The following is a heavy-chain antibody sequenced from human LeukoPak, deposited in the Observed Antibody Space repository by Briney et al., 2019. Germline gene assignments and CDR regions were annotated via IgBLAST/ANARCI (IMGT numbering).Heavy chain of an antibody. CDR2: IYSSGSS. V-gene: IGHV4-4*08. J-gene: IGHJ4*02. CDR1: GDSLSSFY. D-gene: IGHD2-2*01. Sequence: PSETLSLTCGVSGDSLSSFYWTWIRQSPGEGLEWIGSIYSSGSSYYRSSLKSRVTISLDTSENQLSLKVTSVTAADTGVYFCASRVAVVRGIYFDSWGQGTLVSVSS. CDR3: ASRVAVVRGIYFDS.